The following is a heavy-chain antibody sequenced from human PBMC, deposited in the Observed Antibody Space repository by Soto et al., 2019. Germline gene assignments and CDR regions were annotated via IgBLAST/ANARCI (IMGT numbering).Heavy chain of an antibody. CDR2: INHSGST. CDR3: ARGVYCSSTSCYWGMDV. J-gene: IGHJ6*02. Sequence: QVQLQQWGAGLLKPSETLSLTCAVYGGSLSGYYWSWIRQPPGKGLEWIGEINHSGSTNYNPSLKSRVTISVDTSKNQFSRKLSSMTAADTAVYYCARGVYCSSTSCYWGMDVWGQGTTVTVSS. D-gene: IGHD2-2*01. CDR1: GGSLSGYY. V-gene: IGHV4-34*01.